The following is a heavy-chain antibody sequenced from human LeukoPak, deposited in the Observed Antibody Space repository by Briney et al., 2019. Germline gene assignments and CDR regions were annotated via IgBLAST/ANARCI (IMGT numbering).Heavy chain of an antibody. D-gene: IGHD6-13*01. CDR1: GFTFSNAW. J-gene: IGHJ4*02. CDR2: ISSSGRTM. CDR3: ARGIGSSSWPLAL. Sequence: GGSLRLSCAASGFTFSNAWMSWVRQAPGKGLEWVSYISSSGRTMYYADSVKGRFTISRDNAKNSLYLQMNSLRAEDTAVYYCARGIGSSSWPLALWGQGTLVTVSS. V-gene: IGHV3-11*04.